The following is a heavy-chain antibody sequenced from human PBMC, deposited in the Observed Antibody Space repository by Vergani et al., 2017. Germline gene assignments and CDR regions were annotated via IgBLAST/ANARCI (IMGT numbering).Heavy chain of an antibody. CDR1: GFTFSGSA. J-gene: IGHJ6*02. D-gene: IGHD6-19*01. Sequence: VQLVESGGGLVKPGGSLRLSCAASGFTFSGSAMHWVRRASGKGLEWVGRIRSKANSYATAYAASVKGRFTISRDDSKNTAYLQMNSLKTEDTAVYYCTIAVAGMTSNWGMDVWGQGTTVTVSS. V-gene: IGHV3-73*01. CDR3: TIAVAGMTSNWGMDV. CDR2: IRSKANSYAT.